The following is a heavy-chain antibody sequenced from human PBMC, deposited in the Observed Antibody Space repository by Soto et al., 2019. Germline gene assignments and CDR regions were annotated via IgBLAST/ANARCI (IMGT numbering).Heavy chain of an antibody. J-gene: IGHJ6*02. CDR3: ARDLIGSRQQQLVRKKDYYGMDV. Sequence: GASVKVSCKASGYTFTSYGISWVRLAPGQGPEWMGWISAYNGNTNYAQKLQGRVTMTTDTSTSTAYMELRSLRSDDTAVYYCARDLIGSRQQQLVRKKDYYGMDVWGQGTTVTVSS. V-gene: IGHV1-18*04. D-gene: IGHD6-13*01. CDR2: ISAYNGNT. CDR1: GYTFTSYG.